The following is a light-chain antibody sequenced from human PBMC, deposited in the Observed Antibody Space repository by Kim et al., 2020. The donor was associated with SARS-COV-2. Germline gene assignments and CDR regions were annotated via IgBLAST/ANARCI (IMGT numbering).Light chain of an antibody. CDR1: KLGDKY. CDR3: QAWDSSTVV. Sequence: SVAPVKTTSITGSGDKLGDKYACWYQQKPGQFPVLVIYQDSKRASGIPERFSGSNSGNTATLTISGTQAMDEADYYCQAWDSSTVVFGGGTQLTVL. V-gene: IGLV3-1*01. J-gene: IGLJ2*01. CDR2: QDS.